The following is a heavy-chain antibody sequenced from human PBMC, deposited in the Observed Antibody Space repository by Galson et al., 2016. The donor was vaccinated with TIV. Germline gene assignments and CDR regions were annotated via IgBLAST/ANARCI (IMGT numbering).Heavy chain of an antibody. CDR1: GYTFTNYG. J-gene: IGHJ4*02. CDR3: ARGPYYFGSGSEEN. D-gene: IGHD3-10*01. CDR2: ISAYTGDT. V-gene: IGHV1-18*01. Sequence: SVKVSCKASGYTFTNYGISWVRQAPGQGLQWMGWISAYTGDTHFAPNFQGRVTMTTDTPTNTAYMELSSLRSEDTAVYYCARGPYYFGSGSEENWGQGTLVTVSS.